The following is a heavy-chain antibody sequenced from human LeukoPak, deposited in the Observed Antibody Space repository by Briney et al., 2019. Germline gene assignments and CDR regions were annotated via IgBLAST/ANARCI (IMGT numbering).Heavy chain of an antibody. CDR1: GFTFSTYS. CDR3: LTIVETTIDAFDI. V-gene: IGHV3-74*01. D-gene: IGHD1-26*01. J-gene: IGHJ3*02. Sequence: PGGSLRLSCAVSGFTFSTYSMNWVRQAPGKGLVWVSRINPDDESTSYADSVKGRFTISRDNAKSTLYLQMNSLRAEDTAVYYCLTIVETTIDAFDIWGQGTMVTVSS. CDR2: INPDDEST.